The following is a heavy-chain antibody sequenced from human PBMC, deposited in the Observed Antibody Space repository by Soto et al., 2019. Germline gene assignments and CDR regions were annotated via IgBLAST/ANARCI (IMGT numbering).Heavy chain of an antibody. CDR3: ARAPVYYDSTGIDY. D-gene: IGHD3-22*01. V-gene: IGHV3-30-3*01. J-gene: IGHJ4*02. Sequence: VGSLRLSCAASGFTFSSYAMHWVRQAPGKGLEWVAVISYDGSNKYYADSVKGRFTITRDNSKSTLYLQMNSLRAEDTAVYYCARAPVYYDSTGIDYWGQGTLVTVSS. CDR2: ISYDGSNK. CDR1: GFTFSSYA.